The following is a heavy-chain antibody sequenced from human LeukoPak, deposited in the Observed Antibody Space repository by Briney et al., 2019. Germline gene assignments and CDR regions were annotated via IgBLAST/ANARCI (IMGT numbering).Heavy chain of an antibody. CDR3: ARVPLWFGKTIFDY. J-gene: IGHJ4*02. CDR1: GFTFSSYW. V-gene: IGHV3-7*03. CDR2: IKQDGSEK. Sequence: PGGSLRLSCAASGFTFSSYWMSWVRQAPGEGLEWVANIKQDGSEKYYVDSVKGRFTISRDNAKNSLYLQMNSLRAEDTAVYYCARVPLWFGKTIFDYWGQGTLVTVSS. D-gene: IGHD3-10*01.